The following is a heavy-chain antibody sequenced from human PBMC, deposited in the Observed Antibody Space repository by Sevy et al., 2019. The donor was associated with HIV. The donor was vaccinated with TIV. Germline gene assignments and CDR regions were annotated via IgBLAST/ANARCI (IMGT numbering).Heavy chain of an antibody. J-gene: IGHJ5*01. CDR1: GFTFSAYS. Sequence: GGSLRLSCAASGFTFSAYSMNRVRQAPWKGLEWVSYISSSGGTIYYADSVKGQFTISRDNAKSSLYLQMNGLRAEDTAVYYCARAGGDCYSKNECWFVSWGQGTLVTVSS. CDR3: ARAGGDCYSKNECWFVS. CDR2: ISSSGGTI. D-gene: IGHD2-21*01. V-gene: IGHV3-48*01.